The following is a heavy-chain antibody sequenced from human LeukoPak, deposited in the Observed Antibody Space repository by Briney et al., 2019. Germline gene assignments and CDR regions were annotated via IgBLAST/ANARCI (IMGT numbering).Heavy chain of an antibody. CDR3: AKSLVVVPAVGVFDY. J-gene: IGHJ4*02. CDR2: ISGSGGST. Sequence: GGSLRLSCAASGFTFSSYAMSWVRQAPGKGLEWVSAISGSGGSTYYADSVKGRFTISRDNSKNTLYLQMNSLRAEDTAVYYCAKSLVVVPAVGVFDYWSQGTLVTVSS. V-gene: IGHV3-23*01. D-gene: IGHD2-2*01. CDR1: GFTFSSYA.